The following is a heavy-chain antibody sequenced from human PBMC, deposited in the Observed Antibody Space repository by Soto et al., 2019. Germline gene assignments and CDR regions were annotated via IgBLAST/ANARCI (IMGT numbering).Heavy chain of an antibody. CDR3: ARVRYCRGGSCYYGMDV. D-gene: IGHD2-15*01. J-gene: IGHJ6*02. V-gene: IGHV6-1*01. Sequence: SQTLSLTCAISGDSVSSGSAAWNWIRQSSSRGLEWLGRAYYRSKWFDDDAVSVNSRITITPDTSKNQLSLQLNSLTPEDTAVYYCARVRYCRGGSCYYGMDVWGQGTTVTVSS. CDR1: GDSVSSGSAA. CDR2: AYYRSKWFD.